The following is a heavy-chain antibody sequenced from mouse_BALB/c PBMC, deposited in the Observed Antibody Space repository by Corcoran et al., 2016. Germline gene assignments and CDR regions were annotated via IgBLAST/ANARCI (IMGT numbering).Heavy chain of an antibody. J-gene: IGHJ3*01. D-gene: IGHD1-2*01. V-gene: IGHV9-1*02. CDR3: ATDGYAFAD. Sequence: QIQLVQSGPELKKPGETVKISCKASGYTFTNYGMNWVKQAPGKGLKWMGWINTYTGEPTYADDFKGWFAFSLETSASTAYLQINNLKNEDMATYFCATDGYAFADWGQGTLVTVAA. CDR2: INTYTGEP. CDR1: GYTFTNYG.